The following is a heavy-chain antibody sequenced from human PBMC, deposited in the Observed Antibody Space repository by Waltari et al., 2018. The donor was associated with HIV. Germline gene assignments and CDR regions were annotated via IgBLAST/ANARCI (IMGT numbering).Heavy chain of an antibody. CDR2: ISPTRVKA. CDR3: ASPLGGYCSSTSCHYGMDV. CDR1: GGTFSSYA. Sequence: QVQLVQSGAEVKKPGSSVKVSCKASGGTFSSYAISWVRQAPGQGLEWMGRISPTRVKANNAEKDQGRVTITADKSTSTAYMGLSSLGSEETAVYYCASPLGGYCSSTSCHYGMDVWGQGTTVTVSS. V-gene: IGHV1-69*04. D-gene: IGHD2-2*01. J-gene: IGHJ6*02.